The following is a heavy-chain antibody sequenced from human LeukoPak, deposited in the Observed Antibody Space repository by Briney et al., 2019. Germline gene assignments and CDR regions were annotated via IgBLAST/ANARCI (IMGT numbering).Heavy chain of an antibody. V-gene: IGHV4-59*01. CDR2: IYYSGRT. J-gene: IGHJ5*02. D-gene: IGHD2-2*02. Sequence: PSETLSLTCTGSGGSISSYYWSWVRQPPGKGVEGIGYIYYSGRTDYNTSLTSRGTISVDTSKNQFSLKLSSVTAADTAVYYCARGEYQLLYGLFDPWGQGTLVTVSS. CDR1: GGSISSYY. CDR3: ARGEYQLLYGLFDP.